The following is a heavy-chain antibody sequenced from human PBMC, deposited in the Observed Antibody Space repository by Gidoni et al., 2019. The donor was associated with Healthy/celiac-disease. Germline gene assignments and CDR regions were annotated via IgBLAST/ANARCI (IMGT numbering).Heavy chain of an antibody. J-gene: IGHJ4*02. D-gene: IGHD6-19*01. CDR3: ARQHSGWTAYFDY. Sequence: QVQLVESGGGVVQPGRSLRLSCAASGFTFSSYAMHWVRQAPGKGLEWVAVISYDGSNKYYADSVKGRFTISRDNSKNTLYLQMNSLRAEDTAVYYCARQHSGWTAYFDYWGQGTPATVSS. CDR1: GFTFSSYA. CDR2: ISYDGSNK. V-gene: IGHV3-30-3*01.